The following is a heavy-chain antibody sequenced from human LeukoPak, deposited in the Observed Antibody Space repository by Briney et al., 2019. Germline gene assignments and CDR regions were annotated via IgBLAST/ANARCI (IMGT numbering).Heavy chain of an antibody. CDR1: GYTFTSYY. D-gene: IGHD3-3*01. CDR3: ARERSGYQHYYYYMDV. Sequence: ASVKVSCKGSGYTFTSYYMHWVRQAPGQGLEWMGIINPSGGSTSYAQKFQGRVTMTRDTSTSTVYMELSSLRSEDTAVYYCARERSGYQHYYYYMDVWGKGTTVTVSS. V-gene: IGHV1-46*01. J-gene: IGHJ6*03. CDR2: INPSGGST.